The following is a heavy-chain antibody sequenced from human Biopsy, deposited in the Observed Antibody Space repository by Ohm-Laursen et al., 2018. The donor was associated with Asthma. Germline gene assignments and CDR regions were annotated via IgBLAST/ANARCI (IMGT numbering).Heavy chain of an antibody. D-gene: IGHD3-3*01. V-gene: IGHV4-31*03. J-gene: IGHJ5*02. CDR2: IYYSGST. CDR3: ARGIGLSGYDFWSGYSATPNWFDP. CDR1: GGSISSGGYY. Sequence: TLSLTCTVSGGSISSGGYYWSWIRQHPGKGLEWIGYIYYSGSTYYKPSLKSRVTISVDTSKNQFSLKLSSVTAADTAVYYCARGIGLSGYDFWSGYSATPNWFDPWGQGTLVTVSS.